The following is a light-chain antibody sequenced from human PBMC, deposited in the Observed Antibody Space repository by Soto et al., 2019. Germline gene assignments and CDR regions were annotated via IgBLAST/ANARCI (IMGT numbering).Light chain of an antibody. Sequence: EIVFTRSPGTPSLSPGERATLSCRASQSVTSRYLVWYQQKPGQAPRLLIYGASSRASGIPDRFSGSGSGTDFTLTISRVEPEDFAEYYCQQYGSSLITFCQGTRLEIK. CDR3: QQYGSSLIT. CDR1: QSVTSRY. J-gene: IGKJ5*01. CDR2: GAS. V-gene: IGKV3-20*01.